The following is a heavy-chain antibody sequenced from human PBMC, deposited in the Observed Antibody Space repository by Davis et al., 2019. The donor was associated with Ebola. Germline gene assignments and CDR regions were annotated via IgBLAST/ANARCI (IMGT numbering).Heavy chain of an antibody. D-gene: IGHD5-12*01. CDR1: GGTFSSYA. V-gene: IGHV1-69*04. Sequence: SSVTVSCKASGGTFSSYAISWVRQAPGQGLEWMGRIIPILGIANYAQKFQGRVTITADKSTSTAYMELSSLRSEATAVYYCARDRGYSGYDLGYYYYYYGMDVWGQGTTVTVSS. J-gene: IGHJ6*02. CDR3: ARDRGYSGYDLGYYYYYYGMDV. CDR2: IIPILGIA.